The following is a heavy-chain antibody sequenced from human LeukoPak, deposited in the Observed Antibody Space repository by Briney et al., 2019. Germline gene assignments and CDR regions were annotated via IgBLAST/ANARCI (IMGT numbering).Heavy chain of an antibody. CDR2: IVVGSGNT. Sequence: SVKVSCQASGFTFNSSAMQWVRQARGQRLEWIGWIVVGSGNTNYAQKFQERVTITRDMSTSTAYMELSSLRSEDTAVYYCAAGRAAADFDYWGQGTLVTVSS. J-gene: IGHJ4*02. V-gene: IGHV1-58*02. CDR3: AAGRAAADFDY. CDR1: GFTFNSSA. D-gene: IGHD6-13*01.